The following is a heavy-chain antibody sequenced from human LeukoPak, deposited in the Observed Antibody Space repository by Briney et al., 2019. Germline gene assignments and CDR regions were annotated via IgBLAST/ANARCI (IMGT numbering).Heavy chain of an antibody. Sequence: GRSLRLSCAASGFTFSSYSMNRVRQAPGKGLEWVSSISSSSSYIYYADSVKGRFTISRDNAKNSLYLQMNSLRAEDTAVYYCARSVLRFLEWLSPADYWGQGTLVTVSS. J-gene: IGHJ4*02. CDR1: GFTFSSYS. CDR3: ARSVLRFLEWLSPADY. V-gene: IGHV3-21*01. CDR2: ISSSSSYI. D-gene: IGHD3-3*01.